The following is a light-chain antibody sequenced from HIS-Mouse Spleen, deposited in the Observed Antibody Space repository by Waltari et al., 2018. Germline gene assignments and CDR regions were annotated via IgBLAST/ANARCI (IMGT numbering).Light chain of an antibody. V-gene: IGLV3-10*01. Sequence: SYDLTQPPSVSVSPGQTARIPCSGDQLPKKYAYWYQQKSGQAPVLVIYEDSKRPSGIPERFSGSSSGTMATLTISGAQVEDEADYYCYSTDGSGNHRVFGGGTKLTVL. CDR1: QLPKKY. CDR2: EDS. CDR3: YSTDGSGNHRV. J-gene: IGLJ2*01.